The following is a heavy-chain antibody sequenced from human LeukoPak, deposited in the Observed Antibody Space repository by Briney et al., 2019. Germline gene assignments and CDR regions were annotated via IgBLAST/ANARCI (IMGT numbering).Heavy chain of an antibody. D-gene: IGHD3-22*01. V-gene: IGHV4-30-2*01. J-gene: IGHJ4*02. CDR3: ARAQYYYDSSGPFDY. CDR2: IYHSGST. Sequence: SQTLSLTCAASGGSISSGGYSWSWIRQPPGKGLEWIGYIYHSGSTYYNPSLKSRVTISVDRSKNQFSLKLSSVTAADTAVYYCARAQYYYDSSGPFDYWGQGTLVTVSS. CDR1: GGSISSGGYS.